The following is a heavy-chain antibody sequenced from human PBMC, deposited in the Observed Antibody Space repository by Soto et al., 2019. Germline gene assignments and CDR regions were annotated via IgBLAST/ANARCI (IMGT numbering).Heavy chain of an antibody. Sequence: LRLSCAASGFTFSDYYMSWIRQAPGKGLEWVSYISSSSYTNYADSVKGRFTISRDNAKNSLYLQMNSLRAEDTAVYYCARDRYSYGYRSFAYWGQGTLVTVSS. J-gene: IGHJ4*02. CDR2: ISSSSYT. CDR1: GFTFSDYY. V-gene: IGHV3-11*05. CDR3: ARDRYSYGYRSFAY. D-gene: IGHD5-18*01.